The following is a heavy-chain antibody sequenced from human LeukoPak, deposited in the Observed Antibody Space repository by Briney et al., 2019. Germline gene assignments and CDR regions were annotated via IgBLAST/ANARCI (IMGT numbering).Heavy chain of an antibody. V-gene: IGHV3-30*19. Sequence: GRSLRLSCAASKFTFSTYGMHWVRQAPGKGLEWVAVMSYDGNYKYYADYVKGRFTISRDDSKNTVYLQMNSLRTEDTAFYYCARARKRLFGATESDLWGQGTLVTVSS. CDR3: ARARKRLFGATESDL. CDR1: KFTFSTYG. CDR2: MSYDGNYK. D-gene: IGHD1-26*01. J-gene: IGHJ4*02.